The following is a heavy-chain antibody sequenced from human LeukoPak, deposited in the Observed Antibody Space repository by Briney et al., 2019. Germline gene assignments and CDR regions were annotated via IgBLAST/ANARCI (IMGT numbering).Heavy chain of an antibody. J-gene: IGHJ4*02. V-gene: IGHV4-59*01. D-gene: IGHD1-1*01. CDR1: GGSINNYH. Sequence: PSETLSLTCTVSGGSINNYHCGWIRQPPGKGLEWIGYISYSGTTNYNPSLKSRVTISVDMSKSQFSLKLNSVTAADTAVYYCGRVTTGTVDHWGQGTLVTVSS. CDR2: ISYSGTT. CDR3: GRVTTGTVDH.